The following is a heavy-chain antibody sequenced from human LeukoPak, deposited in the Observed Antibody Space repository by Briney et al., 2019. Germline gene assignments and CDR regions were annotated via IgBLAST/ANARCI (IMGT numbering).Heavy chain of an antibody. CDR2: FDPEDGET. Sequence: ASVKVSCKVSGYTLTELSMHWVRQAPGKGLEWMGGFDPEDGETIYAQKFQGRVTITEDTSTATAYMELSSLRSEDTAVSYCATEAHRSVTTPYYYYMDVWGKGTTVTVSS. V-gene: IGHV1-24*01. CDR3: ATEAHRSVTTPYYYYMDV. J-gene: IGHJ6*03. CDR1: GYTLTELS. D-gene: IGHD4-17*01.